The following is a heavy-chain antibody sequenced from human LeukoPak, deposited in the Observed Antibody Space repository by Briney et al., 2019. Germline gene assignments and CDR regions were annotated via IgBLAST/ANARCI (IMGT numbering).Heavy chain of an antibody. Sequence: GGSLRLSCAASGFTIGTYWMTWVRQAPGKGLEWVANIKEGGSEKYYVDSVKGRFTISRDNAKNSLYLQINSLRVEDTAMYYCARESLLGGLDYWGQGTLVTVSS. CDR3: ARESLLGGLDY. J-gene: IGHJ4*02. CDR1: GFTIGTYW. V-gene: IGHV3-7*04. CDR2: IKEGGSEK. D-gene: IGHD2-15*01.